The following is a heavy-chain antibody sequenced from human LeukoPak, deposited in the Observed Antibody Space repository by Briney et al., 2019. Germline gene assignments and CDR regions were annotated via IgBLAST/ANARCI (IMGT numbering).Heavy chain of an antibody. J-gene: IGHJ4*02. CDR2: IYTSGST. CDR3: ARGHSFDY. Sequence: SETLSLTCTVSGDSISSGNYYWTWIRQPAGKGLEWIGRIYTSGSTNYNPSLKSRVTMSVDTSKNQFSLKLSSVTAADTAVYYCARGHSFDYWGQGTLVTVSS. V-gene: IGHV4-61*02. CDR1: GDSISSGNYY.